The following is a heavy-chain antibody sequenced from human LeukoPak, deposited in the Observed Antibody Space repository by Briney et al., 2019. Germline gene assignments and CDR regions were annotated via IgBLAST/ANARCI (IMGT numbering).Heavy chain of an antibody. Sequence: GGSLRLSCAASGFTFSSYTMNWVRQAPGKGLEWVSFISTSSSYIYYADSVKGRFTISRDNAKNSLFLQMNSLRAEDTAVYYCAKDRHAPGRYCSSTSCFPFDSWGQGTLVTVSS. CDR2: ISTSSSYI. V-gene: IGHV3-21*01. J-gene: IGHJ5*01. CDR3: AKDRHAPGRYCSSTSCFPFDS. CDR1: GFTFSSYT. D-gene: IGHD2-2*01.